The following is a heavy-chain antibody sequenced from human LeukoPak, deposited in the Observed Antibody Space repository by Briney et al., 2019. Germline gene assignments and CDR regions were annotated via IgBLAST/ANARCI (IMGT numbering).Heavy chain of an antibody. D-gene: IGHD1-26*01. V-gene: IGHV3-9*01. CDR2: ITYHGGDV. CDR1: GFTFKNYA. CDR3: TKIAVPVRGRYHIDV. J-gene: IGHJ6*03. Sequence: PGGSLRLSCAASGFTFKNYAMHWVRLLPGKGLALDSGITYHGGDVAYIDSVKGRFTISRDNAKNSLYLHMTSLKVEDTALYYCTKIAVPVRGRYHIDVWGKGTAVTVSS.